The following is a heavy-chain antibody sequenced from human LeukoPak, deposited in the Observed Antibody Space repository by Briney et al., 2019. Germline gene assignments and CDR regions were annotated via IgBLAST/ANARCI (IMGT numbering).Heavy chain of an antibody. Sequence: GGSLRLSCAASGLTFSNYAMSWVRQAPGKGLEWVSGISISGDSTYYADSVKGRFTISRDNSENTLYLQMNSLRAEDTAVYYCAKKGYYDSSGYYFDYWGQGTLVTVSS. D-gene: IGHD3-22*01. J-gene: IGHJ4*02. CDR3: AKKGYYDSSGYYFDY. CDR1: GLTFSNYA. V-gene: IGHV3-23*01. CDR2: ISISGDST.